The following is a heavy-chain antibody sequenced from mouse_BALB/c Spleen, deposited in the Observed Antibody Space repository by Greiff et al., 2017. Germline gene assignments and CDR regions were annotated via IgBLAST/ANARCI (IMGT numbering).Heavy chain of an antibody. CDR2: ISTYYGDA. J-gene: IGHJ2*01. CDR3: ARDGNYYFDY. V-gene: IGHV1S137*01. D-gene: IGHD2-1*01. CDR1: GYTFTDYA. Sequence: VQLQESGAELVRPGVSVKISCKGSGYTFTDYAMHWVKQSHAKSLEWIGVISTYYGDASYNQKFKGKATMTVDKSSSTAYMELARLTSEDSAIYYCARDGNYYFDYWGQGTTLTVSS.